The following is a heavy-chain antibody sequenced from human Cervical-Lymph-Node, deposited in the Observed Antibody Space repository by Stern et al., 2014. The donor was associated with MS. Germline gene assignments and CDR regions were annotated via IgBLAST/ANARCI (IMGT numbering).Heavy chain of an antibody. D-gene: IGHD2/OR15-2a*01. CDR2: ISWDDDK. V-gene: IGHV2-5*02. Sequence: QVTLRESGPTLVKPTQTLTLTCTFSGFSLSTRGVGVGWIRQTPGKAPEWLAIISWDDDKRYSPSFKNRVTISKDTTKNQVVLAMTNVDPEDTATYFCAHRTSIPVILASNWFDPWGQGLLVTVSS. CDR3: AHRTSIPVILASNWFDP. CDR1: GFSLSTRGVG. J-gene: IGHJ5*02.